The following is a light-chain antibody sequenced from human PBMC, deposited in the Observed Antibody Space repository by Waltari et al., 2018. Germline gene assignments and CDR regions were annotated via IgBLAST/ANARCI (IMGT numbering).Light chain of an antibody. J-gene: IGLJ2*01. V-gene: IGLV3-1*01. CDR2: QDI. CDR1: TLGDRY. CDR3: QAWDSNNVV. Sequence: SYGLTQPPSLSVSPGQTATITCSGDTLGDRYVSWYPQKPGQSPVLVISQDIKRTPGVPVRFSGSNSGNTATLTISGTQTMDEADYFCQAWDSNNVVFGGGTRLTIL.